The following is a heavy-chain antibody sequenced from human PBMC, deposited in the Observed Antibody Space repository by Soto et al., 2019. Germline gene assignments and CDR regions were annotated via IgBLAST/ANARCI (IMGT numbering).Heavy chain of an antibody. Sequence: GESLKISCKGSGYSFTSYWIGWVRQMPGKGLEWMGIIYPGDSDTRYSPSFQGQVTISADKSISTAYLQWSSLKASDTAMYYCASPVLQPPGRSYNYYGLDVWGQGTMVTVSS. V-gene: IGHV5-51*01. D-gene: IGHD4-4*01. CDR2: IYPGDSDT. CDR1: GYSFTSYW. J-gene: IGHJ6*02. CDR3: ASPVLQPPGRSYNYYGLDV.